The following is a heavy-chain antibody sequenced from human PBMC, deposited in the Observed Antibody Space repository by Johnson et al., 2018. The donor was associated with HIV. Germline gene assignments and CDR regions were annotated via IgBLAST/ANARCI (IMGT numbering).Heavy chain of an antibody. D-gene: IGHD3-22*01. CDR3: ARDGRKLTYYYDSSGYDDALDI. V-gene: IGHV3-23*04. J-gene: IGHJ3*02. CDR2: INWHGGTT. CDR1: GVTFSSYT. Sequence: VQLVESGGGLVQPGGSLRHSCAASGVTFSSYTMSWVRQTPRKGLEWVSGINWHGGTTYYADSVRCSMTIPCDNSKNTLYLQMNSLTAEDTAVYYCARDGRKLTYYYDSSGYDDALDIWGQGTMVTVSS.